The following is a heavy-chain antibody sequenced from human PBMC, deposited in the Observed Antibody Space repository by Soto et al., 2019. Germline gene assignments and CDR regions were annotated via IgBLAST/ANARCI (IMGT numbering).Heavy chain of an antibody. Sequence: PGGSLRLSCGASGFIFSGSAMSWVRQAPGKGLQWVSAIGGTDGKTYYTDPVRGRFTISRDNSMNMVYLQMDSLRVEDTAVYYFAKDRPGGPWGFDDWRQGTLVTVSS. CDR3: AKDRPGGPWGFDD. V-gene: IGHV3-23*01. CDR1: GFIFSGSA. D-gene: IGHD6-6*01. CDR2: IGGTDGKT. J-gene: IGHJ4*02.